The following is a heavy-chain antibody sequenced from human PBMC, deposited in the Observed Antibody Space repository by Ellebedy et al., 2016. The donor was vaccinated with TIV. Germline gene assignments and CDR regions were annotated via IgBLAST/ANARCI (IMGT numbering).Heavy chain of an antibody. Sequence: AASVKVSCKASGGTFSSYAISWVRQAPGQGLEWMGGIIPIFGTANYAQKFQGRVTMTEDTSTDTAYMELSSLRSEDTAVYYCATGGYSGYDFKSGYYFDYWGQGTLVTVSS. V-gene: IGHV1-69*06. J-gene: IGHJ4*02. CDR2: IIPIFGTA. CDR1: GGTFSSYA. CDR3: ATGGYSGYDFKSGYYFDY. D-gene: IGHD5-12*01.